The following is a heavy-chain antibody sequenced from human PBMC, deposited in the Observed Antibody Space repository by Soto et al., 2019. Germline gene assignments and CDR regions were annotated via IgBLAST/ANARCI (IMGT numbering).Heavy chain of an antibody. V-gene: IGHV4-34*01. D-gene: IGHD6-13*01. Sequence: QVQLQQWGAGLLKPSETLSLTCAVYGGSFSGYYWSWIRQPPGKGLEWIGEINHSGSTNYNPSLKRRVNISVDTSKNQFSLKLSSVTAADTAVYYCARGTKQQLDIVRGYWYFDLWGRGTLITVSS. J-gene: IGHJ2*01. CDR2: INHSGST. CDR3: ARGTKQQLDIVRGYWYFDL. CDR1: GGSFSGYY.